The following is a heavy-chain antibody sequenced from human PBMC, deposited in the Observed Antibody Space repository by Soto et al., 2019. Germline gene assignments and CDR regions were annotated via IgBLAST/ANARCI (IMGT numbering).Heavy chain of an antibody. V-gene: IGHV1-46*01. J-gene: IGHJ5*02. Sequence: ASVKVSCKASVYTFTSYYMHWVRQAPGQGLEWMGIINPSGGSTSYAQKFQGRVTMTRDTSTSTVYMELSSLRSEDTAVYYCATSRPYYYDSSGYTHFDPWGQGTLVTVSS. D-gene: IGHD3-22*01. CDR2: INPSGGST. CDR1: VYTFTSYY. CDR3: ATSRPYYYDSSGYTHFDP.